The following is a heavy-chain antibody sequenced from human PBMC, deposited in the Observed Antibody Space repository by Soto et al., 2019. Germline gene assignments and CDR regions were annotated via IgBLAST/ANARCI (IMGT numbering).Heavy chain of an antibody. J-gene: IGHJ4*02. V-gene: IGHV4-34*01. CDR2: INHSGST. CDR3: ARGRMYYDILTGYYRKVFLDY. Sequence: SETLSLTCAVYGGSFSGYYWSWIRQPPGKGLEWIGEINHSGSTNYNPSLKSRVTISVDTSKNQFSLKLSSVTAADTAVYYCARGRMYYDILTGYYRKVFLDYWGQGTLVTVS. CDR1: GGSFSGYY. D-gene: IGHD3-9*01.